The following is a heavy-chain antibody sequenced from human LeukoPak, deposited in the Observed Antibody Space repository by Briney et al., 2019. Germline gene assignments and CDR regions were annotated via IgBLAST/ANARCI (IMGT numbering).Heavy chain of an antibody. V-gene: IGHV1-18*01. CDR1: GYTFTSYG. D-gene: IGHD2-2*01. CDR2: ISAYNGNT. J-gene: IGHJ3*01. Sequence: ASVKVSCKASGYTFTSYGISWVRQAPGQGLEWMGWISAYNGNTKFAQKIQGRVTFTTDASTSTAYMELRSLRPDDTAVYYCARDLLTDHLPVPDAFDFWGQGTMVTVSS. CDR3: ARDLLTDHLPVPDAFDF.